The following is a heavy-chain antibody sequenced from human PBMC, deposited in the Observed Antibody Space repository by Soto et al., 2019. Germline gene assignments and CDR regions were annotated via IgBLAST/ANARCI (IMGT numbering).Heavy chain of an antibody. CDR2: IRNGGNS. V-gene: IGHV4-30-4*01. CDR3: ARDYWDSHYSMTV. CDR1: GDSMNSGNYY. D-gene: IGHD1-26*01. J-gene: IGHJ6*03. Sequence: QVQLQESGPGLVKPSQTLSLTCTVSGDSMNSGNYYWSWIRQSPGNGLEWIGHIRNGGNSYQNPPLKGRGTISVDTSNNQFSPRLTSVTVAGSAVYYCARDYWDSHYSMTVWGGGTRVTVSS.